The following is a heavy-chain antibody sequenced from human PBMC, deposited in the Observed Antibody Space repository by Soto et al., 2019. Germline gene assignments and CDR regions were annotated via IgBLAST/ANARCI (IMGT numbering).Heavy chain of an antibody. CDR2: IYPGDSDT. CDR3: ARQVSTGGHY. CDR1: GYSFATYW. V-gene: IGHV5-51*01. J-gene: IGHJ4*02. Sequence: PGESLKISCQGSGYSFATYWIGWVRQMPGKGLEWMAIIYPGDSDTRYSPSFQGQVTISADKSISTAYLQWNSLKASDTAMYYCARQVSTGGHYWGQGTXVTVSS. D-gene: IGHD2-8*02.